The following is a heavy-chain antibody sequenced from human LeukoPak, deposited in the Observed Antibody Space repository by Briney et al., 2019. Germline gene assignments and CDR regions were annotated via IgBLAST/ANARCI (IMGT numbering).Heavy chain of an antibody. D-gene: IGHD3-10*01. J-gene: IGHJ4*02. V-gene: IGHV4-34*01. Sequence: SETLSLTCAVYGGSFSGYYWSWIRQPPGKGLEWIGEINHSGSTNYNPSLKSRVTISVDTSKNQFSLKLGSVTAADTAVYYCARGFPPRITMVRGVIMGAYYFDYWGQGTLVTVSS. CDR1: GGSFSGYY. CDR2: INHSGST. CDR3: ARGFPPRITMVRGVIMGAYYFDY.